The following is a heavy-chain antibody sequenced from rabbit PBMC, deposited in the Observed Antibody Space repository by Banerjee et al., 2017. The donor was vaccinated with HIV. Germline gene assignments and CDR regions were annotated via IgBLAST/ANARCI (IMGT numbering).Heavy chain of an antibody. Sequence: QSLEESGGGLVQPEGSLKLSCKASGFTISSSYYMCWVRQAPGKGPEWIACIGAGSTYYATWAKGRFTISKTSSTTVTLQMTSLTAADTATYFCARDAGYAGSNLWGQGTLVTVS. V-gene: IGHV1S40*01. CDR2: IGAGST. J-gene: IGHJ4*01. D-gene: IGHD4-2*01. CDR1: GFTISSSYY. CDR3: ARDAGYAGSNL.